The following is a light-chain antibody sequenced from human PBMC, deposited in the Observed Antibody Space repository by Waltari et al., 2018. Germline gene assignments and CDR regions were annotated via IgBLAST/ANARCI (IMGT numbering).Light chain of an antibody. CDR2: SAS. CDR3: QKYNDWPWT. V-gene: IGKV3D-15*01. CDR1: QSVGST. J-gene: IGKJ1*01. Sequence: ETVMMQSPATLSLSPGERATLSCRASQSVGSTLAWYQQKPGQAPRLLIFSASSRATGIPDRFSGSGYGTEFTLTISSLDPEDFGVYYCQKYNDWPWTFGQGTKVEIK.